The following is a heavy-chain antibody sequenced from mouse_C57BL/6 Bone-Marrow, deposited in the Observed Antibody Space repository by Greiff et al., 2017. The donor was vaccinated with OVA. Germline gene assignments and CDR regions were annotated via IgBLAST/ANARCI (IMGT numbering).Heavy chain of an antibody. Sequence: LVESGAELARPGASVKLSCKASGYTFTSYWMQWVKQRPGQGLEWIGEIDPSDSYTNYNQKFKGKATLTVDTSSSTAYMQLSSLTSEDSAVYYCARWDLYAMDYWGQGTSVTVSS. CDR2: IDPSDSYT. J-gene: IGHJ4*01. CDR1: GYTFTSYW. D-gene: IGHD4-1*01. CDR3: ARWDLYAMDY. V-gene: IGHV1-50*01.